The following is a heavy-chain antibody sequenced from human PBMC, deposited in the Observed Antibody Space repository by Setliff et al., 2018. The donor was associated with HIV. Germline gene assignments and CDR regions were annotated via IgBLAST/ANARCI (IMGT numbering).Heavy chain of an antibody. V-gene: IGHV1-2*06. J-gene: IGHJ4*02. CDR2: INPNNGGT. D-gene: IGHD3-22*01. Sequence: GASVKVSCKALTFLVTGYNIHWVRLAPGHGPEWLGRINPNNGGTDYAQKFQGRVTMSLDTSTNTIYLELKGLTSDDTAVYYCARGVYYYDSSGYYYYYFDYWGQGTLVTVSS. CDR3: ARGVYYYDSSGYYYYYFDY. CDR1: TFLVTGYN.